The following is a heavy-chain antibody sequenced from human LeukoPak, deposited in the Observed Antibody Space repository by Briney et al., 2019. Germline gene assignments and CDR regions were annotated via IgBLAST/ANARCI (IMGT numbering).Heavy chain of an antibody. Sequence: PGGSLRLSCAASGFTFNTYLMHWVRQAPGKGLVWVSRINTDGSSAGYADSVKGRFAISRDNTKNTLYLQMHSLGAEDTAVYYCARGVLATGTVIDIGTYWGQGTLVTVSS. V-gene: IGHV3-74*01. J-gene: IGHJ4*02. D-gene: IGHD3-3*02. CDR2: INTDGSSA. CDR3: ARGVLATGTVIDIGTY. CDR1: GFTFNTYL.